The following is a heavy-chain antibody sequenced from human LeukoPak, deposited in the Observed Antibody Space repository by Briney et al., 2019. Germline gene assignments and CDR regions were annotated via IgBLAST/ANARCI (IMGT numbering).Heavy chain of an antibody. CDR3: ARGAMYQLLPPNYYYYGMDV. V-gene: IGHV3-48*03. Sequence: GGSLRLSCAASGFTFSSYEMNWVHQAPGKGLEWVSYISSSGSTIYYADSVKGRFTISRDNAKNSLCLQMNSLRAEDTAVYYCARGAMYQLLPPNYYYYGMDVWGQGTTVTVSS. J-gene: IGHJ6*02. CDR2: ISSSGSTI. CDR1: GFTFSSYE. D-gene: IGHD2-2*01.